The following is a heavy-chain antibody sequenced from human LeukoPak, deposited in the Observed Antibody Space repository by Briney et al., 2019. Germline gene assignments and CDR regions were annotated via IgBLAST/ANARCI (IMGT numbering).Heavy chain of an antibody. CDR1: GDSVSSNSAA. V-gene: IGHV6-1*01. J-gene: IGHJ4*02. D-gene: IGHD5-12*01. Sequence: SQTLSLTCAISGDSVSSNSAAWNWIRQSPSRGLEWLGRTYYRSKWYNDYSVFMKSRITINPDTSKNQFSLQLNSVTPEDTAVYYCARGGGESYTGYASGFSFDYWGQGTLVTVSS. CDR2: TYYRSKWYN. CDR3: ARGGGESYTGYASGFSFDY.